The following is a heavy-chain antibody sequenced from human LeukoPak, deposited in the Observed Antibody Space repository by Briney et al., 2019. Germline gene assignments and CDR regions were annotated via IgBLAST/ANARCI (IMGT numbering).Heavy chain of an antibody. CDR2: IYYSGST. Sequence: SETLSLTCTVSGGSISSYYWGWIRQPPGKGLEWIGSIYYSGSTYYNPSLKSRVTISVDTSKNQFSLKLSSVTAADTAVYYCARVVVTAKGYYYYYMDVWGKGTTVTVSS. CDR3: ARVVVTAKGYYYYYMDV. V-gene: IGHV4-39*07. CDR1: GGSISSYY. D-gene: IGHD2-21*02. J-gene: IGHJ6*03.